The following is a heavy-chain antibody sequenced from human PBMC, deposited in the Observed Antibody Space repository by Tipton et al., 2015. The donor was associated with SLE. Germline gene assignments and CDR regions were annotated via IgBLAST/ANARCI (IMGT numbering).Heavy chain of an antibody. CDR2: VSGSGGST. CDR1: GFTFGTYA. CDR3: AKLSGYLATTIFDY. D-gene: IGHD1-7*01. Sequence: SLRLSCAASGFTFGTYAMSWVRQAPGKGLEWVSAVSGSGGSTYYADSVKGRFTISRDSSKNTLYMQMNSLRADDTAVYYCAKLSGYLATTIFDYWGQGTLVTVSS. J-gene: IGHJ4*02. V-gene: IGHV3-23*01.